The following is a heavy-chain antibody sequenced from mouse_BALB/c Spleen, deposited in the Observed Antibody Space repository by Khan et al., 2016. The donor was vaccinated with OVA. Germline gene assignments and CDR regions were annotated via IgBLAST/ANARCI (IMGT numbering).Heavy chain of an antibody. J-gene: IGHJ4*01. Sequence: EVELVESGGDLVKPGGSLKLSCTASGFTFSTYGMSWVRQTPVKRLEWVATISSGGTYTYYPDSVMGRFTISRDNAKNTLYLQMSSLRSEDTAIYYCARHWIGVMDYWGQGTSVTVSS. CDR1: GFTFSTYG. CDR2: ISSGGTYT. V-gene: IGHV5-6*01. CDR3: ARHWIGVMDY. D-gene: IGHD2-14*01.